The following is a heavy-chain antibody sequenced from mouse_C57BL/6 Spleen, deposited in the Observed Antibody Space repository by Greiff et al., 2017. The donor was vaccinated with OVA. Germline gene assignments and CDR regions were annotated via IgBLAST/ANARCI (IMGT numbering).Heavy chain of an antibody. J-gene: IGHJ4*01. V-gene: IGHV1-69*01. CDR1: GYTFTSYR. CDR3: ARPRGTYGAMDY. CDR2: IYPSDSYT. Sequence: QVQLQQPGAELVMPGASVKLSCKASGYTFTSYRMPWVKQRPGQGLEWIGEIYPSDSYTNYNQKFKGKSTLTVAKSSSTAYMQLSRLTSEASAVYDCARPRGTYGAMDYWGQGTTVTVSS. D-gene: IGHD2-10*02.